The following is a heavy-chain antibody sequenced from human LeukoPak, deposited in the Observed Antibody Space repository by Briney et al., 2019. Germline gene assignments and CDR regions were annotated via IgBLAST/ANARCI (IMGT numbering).Heavy chain of an antibody. CDR1: GGTFSSYA. D-gene: IGHD5-18*01. V-gene: IGHV1-69*05. CDR3: ARAPNLYMVTFDY. Sequence: SVKVSCKASGGTFSSYAISWVRQAPGQGLEWMGGIIPIFGTANYAQKLQGRVTMTTDTSTSTAYMELRSLRSDDTAVYYCARAPNLYMVTFDYWGQGTLVTVSS. J-gene: IGHJ4*02. CDR2: IIPIFGTA.